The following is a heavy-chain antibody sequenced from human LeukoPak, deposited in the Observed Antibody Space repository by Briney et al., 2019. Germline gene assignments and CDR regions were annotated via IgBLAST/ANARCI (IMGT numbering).Heavy chain of an antibody. Sequence: ASVKVSCKASGGTFSSYAISWVRQAPGQGLEWMGGIIPIFGTANYAQKFQGRVTITADESTSTAYMELSSLRSEDTAVYYCARGASTVTRLYYFDYWGQGTLVTVSS. CDR1: GGTFSSYA. CDR3: ARGASTVTRLYYFDY. J-gene: IGHJ4*02. D-gene: IGHD4-17*01. V-gene: IGHV1-69*13. CDR2: IIPIFGTA.